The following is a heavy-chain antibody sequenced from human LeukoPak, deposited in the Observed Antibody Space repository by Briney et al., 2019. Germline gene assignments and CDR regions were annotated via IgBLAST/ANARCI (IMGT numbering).Heavy chain of an antibody. V-gene: IGHV3-23*01. D-gene: IGHD6-13*01. J-gene: IGHJ4*02. Sequence: GGSLRLSCAASGFTFSSYAMSWVRQAPGKGLEWVSGIRDSGGSTYYADSVKGRFTISRDNSKNTLYMQMNSLRAEDTAVYYCAREKQLGPLDYWGQGTLVTVSS. CDR1: GFTFSSYA. CDR2: IRDSGGST. CDR3: AREKQLGPLDY.